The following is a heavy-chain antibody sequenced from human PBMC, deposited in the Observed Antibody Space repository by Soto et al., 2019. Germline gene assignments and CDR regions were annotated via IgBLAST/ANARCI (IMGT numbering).Heavy chain of an antibody. CDR2: INPTSGDT. CDR1: GYTFTGYN. D-gene: IGHD1-26*01. Sequence: EASVKVSCKASGYTFTGYNVHWVRQAPGQGLEWMGWINPTSGDTDYAQKFQGRVTMTRDTSINTVYMELSRLRSDDTAVYYCARDYSETYYYRYALDVWGQGTTVTVSS. V-gene: IGHV1-2*02. J-gene: IGHJ6*02. CDR3: ARDYSETYYYRYALDV.